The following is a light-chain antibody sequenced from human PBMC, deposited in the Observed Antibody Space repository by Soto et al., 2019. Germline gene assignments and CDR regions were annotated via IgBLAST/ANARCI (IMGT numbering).Light chain of an antibody. V-gene: IGKV3-20*01. J-gene: IGKJ1*01. CDR3: QQHDSSPVWT. CDR1: QSVSSSY. Sequence: EIVLTLSPGTLSLSPGERATLSCRASQSVSSSYLAWYQQKPGQAPRLPILCTSSRASVIPDWFCCSGSGADFSLIISRLEPEDFAVYYCQQHDSSPVWTFGQGTKVDIK. CDR2: CTS.